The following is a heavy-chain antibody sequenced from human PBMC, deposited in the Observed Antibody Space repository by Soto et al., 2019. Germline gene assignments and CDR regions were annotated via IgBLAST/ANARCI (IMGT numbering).Heavy chain of an antibody. CDR3: ARWSYLDY. V-gene: IGHV3-23*01. CDR2: ISDNGDGR. Sequence: PGGSLRLSCAASGFAFSSYAMSWVRQAPGKAPEWVSGISDNGDGRYYGDSVKGRFTISRDTSQSTLYLQMNSLRADDTAMYYCARWSYLDYWGQGTRVTVSS. D-gene: IGHD3-3*01. J-gene: IGHJ4*02. CDR1: GFAFSSYA.